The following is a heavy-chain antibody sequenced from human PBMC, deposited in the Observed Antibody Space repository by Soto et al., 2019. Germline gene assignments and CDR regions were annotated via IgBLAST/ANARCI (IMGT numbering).Heavy chain of an antibody. CDR1: GYTNTSYY. CDR3: ARVGGATDPLDY. D-gene: IGHD1-26*01. Sequence: ASVKVSCKASGYTNTSYYMHWVRQAPGQGLEWMGIINPSGGSTSYAQKFQGRVTMTRDTSTSTVYMELSSLRSEDTAVYYCARVGGATDPLDYWGQGTLVTVSS. V-gene: IGHV1-46*01. J-gene: IGHJ4*02. CDR2: INPSGGST.